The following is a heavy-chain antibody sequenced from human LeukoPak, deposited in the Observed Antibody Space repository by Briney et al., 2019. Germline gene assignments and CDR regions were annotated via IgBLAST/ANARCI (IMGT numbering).Heavy chain of an antibody. CDR1: GFTFSSYA. J-gene: IGHJ4*02. CDR2: ISGTGGST. CDR3: AKDRTGDKPYYFDY. Sequence: GGSLRLSCAASGFTFSSYAMTWGRQAQGKGLEWLSAISGTGGSTYYADSVRGRFTISRDSSKNTLYLQMNSLRAEDTAVYYCAKDRTGDKPYYFDYWGQGTLVPVSS. V-gene: IGHV3-23*01. D-gene: IGHD7-27*01.